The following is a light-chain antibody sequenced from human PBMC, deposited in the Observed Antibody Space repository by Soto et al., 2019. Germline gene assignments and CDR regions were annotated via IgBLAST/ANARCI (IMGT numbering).Light chain of an antibody. J-gene: IGLJ3*02. Sequence: QTVVTQPPSASVTPGQTVTISCSGRYSNIGSNFVSWYQRLPGTAPKLLIYSINQRPSGVPDRFSGSKSGTSASLTISGLQSEDEADYFCSSWDDSLDGPVFGGGTKLTVL. V-gene: IGLV1-44*01. CDR1: YSNIGSNF. CDR2: SIN. CDR3: SSWDDSLDGPV.